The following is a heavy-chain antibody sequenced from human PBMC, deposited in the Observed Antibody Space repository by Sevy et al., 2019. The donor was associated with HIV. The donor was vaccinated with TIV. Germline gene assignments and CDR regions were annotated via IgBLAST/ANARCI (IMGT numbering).Heavy chain of an antibody. CDR1: GFTFSYAW. CDR3: ARDWECTGGVCYFMDV. D-gene: IGHD2-8*02. CDR2: IKAKADGGTI. Sequence: GGSLRLSCAASGFTFSYAWMSWVRQAPGKGLEWIGRIKAKADGGTIEYAAPVKGRFTISRDDSKNTLYLQMNSLRAEDTAVYYCARDWECTGGVCYFMDVWGQGTTVTVSS. J-gene: IGHJ6*02. V-gene: IGHV3-15*01.